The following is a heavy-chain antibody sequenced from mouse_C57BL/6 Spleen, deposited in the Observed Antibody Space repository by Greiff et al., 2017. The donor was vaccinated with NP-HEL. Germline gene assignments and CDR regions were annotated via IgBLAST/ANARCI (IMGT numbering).Heavy chain of an antibody. Sequence: EVNVVESGAELVKPGASVKLSCTASGFNIKDYYMHWVKQRTEQGLEWIGRIDPEDGETKYAPKFQGKATITADTSSNTAYLQLSSLTSEDTAVYYCAVLASYYGSSYWYFDVWGTGTTVTVSS. V-gene: IGHV14-2*01. J-gene: IGHJ1*03. CDR3: AVLASYYGSSYWYFDV. CDR2: IDPEDGET. CDR1: GFNIKDYY. D-gene: IGHD1-1*01.